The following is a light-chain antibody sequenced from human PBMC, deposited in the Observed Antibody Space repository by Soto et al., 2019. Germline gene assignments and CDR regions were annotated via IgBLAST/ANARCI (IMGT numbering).Light chain of an antibody. CDR2: RNS. J-gene: IGLJ2*01. V-gene: IGLV1-47*01. CDR1: SSNIGSNY. CDR3: AAWDDSMSGVV. Sequence: QSVLTQPPSASGTPGQRVTISCSGSSSNIGSNYVYWYQQLPGTVPQLLIYRNSERPSGVPDRFSGSKSGTSASLAISGRRSADEADYYCAAWDDSMSGVVFGGGTKLTVL.